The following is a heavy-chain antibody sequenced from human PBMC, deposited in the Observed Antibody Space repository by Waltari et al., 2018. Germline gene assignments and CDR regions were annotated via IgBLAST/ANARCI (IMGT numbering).Heavy chain of an antibody. Sequence: VQLQKWGAGLLKRSETLSLTCAVYGGYCSGYYWRRIRQPPGKGLGWMGEINHSGSNNDNPSLKRRVTISVDTSTNQFALKLSSVPAADTAVYYCARWTPSSVDYWGQGTLVTVSS. CDR2: INHSGSN. CDR3: ARWTPSSVDY. V-gene: IGHV4-34*01. CDR1: GGYCSGYY. J-gene: IGHJ4*02. D-gene: IGHD6-6*01.